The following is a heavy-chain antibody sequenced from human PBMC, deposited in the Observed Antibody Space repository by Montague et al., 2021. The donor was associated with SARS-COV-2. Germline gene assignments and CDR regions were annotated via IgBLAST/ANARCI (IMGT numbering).Heavy chain of an antibody. CDR3: ARVPYRLLFVPRYYGMDV. D-gene: IGHD2-2*01. CDR1: GGSLSSYY. V-gene: IGHV4-34*01. CDR2: ISHSGST. Sequence: SETLSLTCAVYGGSLSSYYWSWIRRPPGEGLEWIAEISHSGSTSYNPSLKSRVTISVDTSKNQFSLKLSSATAAGTTVYYCARVPYRLLFVPRYYGMDVWGQGTTVTVSS. J-gene: IGHJ6*02.